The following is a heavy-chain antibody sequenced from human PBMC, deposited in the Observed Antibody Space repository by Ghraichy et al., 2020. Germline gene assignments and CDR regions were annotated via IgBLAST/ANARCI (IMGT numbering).Heavy chain of an antibody. V-gene: IGHV4-38-2*02. Sequence: SETLSLTCAVSGYSISSGYYWGWIRQPPGKGLEWIGSIYHSGSTYYNPSLKSRVTISVDTSKNQFSLKLSSVTAADTAVYYCARDYKRDFWRGKRADAFDIWGQGTMVTVSS. CDR3: ARDYKRDFWRGKRADAFDI. CDR1: GYSISSGYY. D-gene: IGHD3-3*01. CDR2: IYHSGST. J-gene: IGHJ3*02.